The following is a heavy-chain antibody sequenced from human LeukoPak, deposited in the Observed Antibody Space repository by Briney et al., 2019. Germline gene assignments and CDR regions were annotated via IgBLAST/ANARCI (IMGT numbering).Heavy chain of an antibody. J-gene: IGHJ4*02. D-gene: IGHD3-22*01. V-gene: IGHV1-69*06. CDR1: GYTFTSYG. CDR3: ARDIRRRWDSSGYYDY. CDR2: IIPIFGTA. Sequence: GASVKVSCKASGYTFTSYGISWVRQAPGQGLEWMGGIIPIFGTANYAQKFQGRVTITADKSTSTAYMELSSLRSEDTAVYYCARDIRRRWDSSGYYDYWGQGTLVTVSS.